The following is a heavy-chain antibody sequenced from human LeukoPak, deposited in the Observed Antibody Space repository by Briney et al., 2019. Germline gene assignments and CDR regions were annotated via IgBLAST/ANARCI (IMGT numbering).Heavy chain of an antibody. CDR3: AREGGKQWLVFDY. CDR2: MFHTGST. V-gene: IGHV4-61*01. Sequence: SETLSLTCTVSGGSISSSSYYWGWIRQPPGKGLEWIGYMFHTGSTSYNPSLKSRVTLSMDTSKLQFSLKLTSVTAADTAVYYCAREGGKQWLVFDYWGQGALVTVSS. CDR1: GGSISSSSYY. D-gene: IGHD6-19*01. J-gene: IGHJ4*02.